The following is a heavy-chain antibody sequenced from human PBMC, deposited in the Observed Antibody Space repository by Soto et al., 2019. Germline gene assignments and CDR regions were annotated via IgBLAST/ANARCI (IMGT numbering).Heavy chain of an antibody. V-gene: IGHV1-24*01. CDR2: FDPEDGET. Sequence: ASVKVSCKVSGYTLTELSMHWVRQAPGKGLEWMGGFDPEDGETIYAQKFQGRVTMTEDTSTDTAYMELSSLRSEDTAVYYCAKSGSYSKSWYYYYGMDVWGQGTTVTV. CDR3: AKSGSYSKSWYYYYGMDV. CDR1: GYTLTELS. J-gene: IGHJ6*02. D-gene: IGHD1-26*01.